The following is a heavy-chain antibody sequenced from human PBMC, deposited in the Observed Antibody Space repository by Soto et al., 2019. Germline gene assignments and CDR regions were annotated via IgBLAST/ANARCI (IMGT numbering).Heavy chain of an antibody. CDR3: ARGAVTTHYYYYYYMDV. D-gene: IGHD4-17*01. CDR2: MNPNSGNT. CDR1: GYTFTSYD. V-gene: IGHV1-8*01. Sequence: QVQLVQSGAEVKKPGASVKVSCKASGYTFTSYDINWVRQATGQGLEWMGWMNPNSGNTGYAQKFQGRVTMTRNTPLSTAYMELSSLRSEDTAVYYCARGAVTTHYYYYYYMDVWGKGTTVTVSS. J-gene: IGHJ6*03.